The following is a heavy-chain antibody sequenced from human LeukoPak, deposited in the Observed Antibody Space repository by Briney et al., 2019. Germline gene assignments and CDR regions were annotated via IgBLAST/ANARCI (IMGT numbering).Heavy chain of an antibody. CDR1: GFTFSSYS. J-gene: IGHJ5*02. CDR3: AGDHHGSYGSRFDP. D-gene: IGHD1-26*01. V-gene: IGHV3-21*01. CDR2: ISSSSSYI. Sequence: PGGSLRLSCAASGFTFSSYSMNWVRQAPGKGLEWVSSISSSSSYIYYADSVKGRFTISRDNAKNSLYLQMNSLRAEDTAVYYCAGDHHGSYGSRFDPWGQGTLVTVSS.